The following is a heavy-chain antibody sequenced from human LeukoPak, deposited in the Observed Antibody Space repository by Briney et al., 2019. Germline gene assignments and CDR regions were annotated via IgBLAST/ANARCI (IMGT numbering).Heavy chain of an antibody. Sequence: SETLSLTCTVSGGSISSYYWSWIRQPPGKGLEWIGFIFYSGSTNSNPSRKSRFTISVDTSKNQFSLKLSSVTAADTAVYYCARHGVDDYGDYRGWFDPWGQGTLVTV. V-gene: IGHV4-59*08. CDR3: ARHGVDDYGDYRGWFDP. D-gene: IGHD4-17*01. CDR1: GGSISSYY. CDR2: IFYSGST. J-gene: IGHJ5*02.